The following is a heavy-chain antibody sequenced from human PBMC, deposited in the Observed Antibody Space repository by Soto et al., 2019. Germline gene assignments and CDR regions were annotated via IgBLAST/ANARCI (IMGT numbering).Heavy chain of an antibody. Sequence: GGSLRLSCAASPLPFSSYAMSWVRQAPGKGLEWVSAISGSAGSTSYADSVKGRFTISRDNSANTLYLQMNSLRAEHTAIYYRAKFMGAGGGRSTGYGDYWGQGTLVTVSS. CDR3: AKFMGAGGGRSTGYGDY. J-gene: IGHJ4*02. V-gene: IGHV3-23*01. CDR2: ISGSAGST. CDR1: PLPFSSYA. D-gene: IGHD2-15*01.